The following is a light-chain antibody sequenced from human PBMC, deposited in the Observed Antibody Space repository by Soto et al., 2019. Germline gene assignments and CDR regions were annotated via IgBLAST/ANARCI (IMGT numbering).Light chain of an antibody. J-gene: IGKJ1*01. V-gene: IGKV3-15*01. CDR1: QSISSN. CDR3: QQYTHWPVWT. CDR2: GAS. Sequence: EIVMTQSPASLSVSPGGRATLSCRASQSISSNLAWYQQRPDQAPRLLIYGASTRATGVPARFSGSGSGTEFTLTISSLQSEDFAVYYRQQYTHWPVWTFGQGTKVEIK.